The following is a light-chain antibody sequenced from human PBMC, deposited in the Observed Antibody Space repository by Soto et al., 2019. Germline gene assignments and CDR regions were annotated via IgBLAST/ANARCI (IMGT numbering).Light chain of an antibody. CDR2: DVS. CDR1: SSDVGGYNY. V-gene: IGLV2-14*01. Sequence: QSALTQPASLSGSPGQSITISCPGTSSDVGGYNYVSWYQQHPGKAPKLMIYDVSNRPSGVSNRFSGSKSGNTASLTISGLQAEDEADYYCSSYTSGSTPLFVFGTGTKVTVL. CDR3: SSYTSGSTPLFV. J-gene: IGLJ1*01.